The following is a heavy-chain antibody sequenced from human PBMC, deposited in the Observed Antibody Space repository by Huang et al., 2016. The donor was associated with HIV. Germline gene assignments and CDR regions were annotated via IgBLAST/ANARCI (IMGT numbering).Heavy chain of an antibody. Sequence: QLQLQESGPGLVTPSETLSLTCTVSGGSLSSSSYYWGWIRQPPGKGLEWIGSIYHSVTTYYNPSLKSRVTISVDTSRTQFSLKLSSVTAADTAVYYCAAHGRIVGIPAAPLRFDPWGQGTLVTVSS. CDR3: AAHGRIVGIPAAPLRFDP. D-gene: IGHD6-13*01. CDR1: GGSLSSSSYY. J-gene: IGHJ5*02. V-gene: IGHV4-39*01. CDR2: IYHSVTT.